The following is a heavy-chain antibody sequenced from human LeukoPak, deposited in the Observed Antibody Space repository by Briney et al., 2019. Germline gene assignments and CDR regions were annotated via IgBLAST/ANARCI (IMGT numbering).Heavy chain of an antibody. D-gene: IGHD6-13*01. CDR1: GFTFSSYG. J-gene: IGHJ4*02. CDR3: AKPYSSSWYYPAGYYFDY. CDR2: ISYDGSNK. V-gene: IGHV3-30*18. Sequence: PGGSLRLSCAASGFTFSSYGMHWVRQAPGKGLEWVAVISYDGSNKYYADSVKGRFTISRDNSKNTLYLQMNSLRAEDTAVYYCAKPYSSSWYYPAGYYFDYWGQGTLATVSS.